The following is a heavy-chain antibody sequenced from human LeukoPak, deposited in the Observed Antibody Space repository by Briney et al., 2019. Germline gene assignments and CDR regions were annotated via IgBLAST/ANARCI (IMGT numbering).Heavy chain of an antibody. CDR3: AKWGPGAIGKALDS. D-gene: IGHD7-27*01. J-gene: IGHJ4*02. V-gene: IGHV3-23*01. CDR2: ISGSGGST. Sequence: GGSLRLSCAASGFTFVTYAMSWVRQAPGKGLEWVSAISGSGGSTYYADSVRGRFTISRDNSKNMLFLQMNGLRDEDTAVYYCAKWGPGAIGKALDSWGQGTLVTVAS. CDR1: GFTFVTYA.